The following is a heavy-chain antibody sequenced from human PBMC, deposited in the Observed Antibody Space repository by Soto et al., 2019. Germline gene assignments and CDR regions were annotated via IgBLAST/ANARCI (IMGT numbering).Heavy chain of an antibody. J-gene: IGHJ4*02. D-gene: IGHD6-13*01. CDR1: GFTFSNYA. V-gene: IGHV3-23*01. CDR2: VSGSGGNT. CDR3: AKLNLFVAAAAGRGPFDS. Sequence: VQLLESGGGLVQPGGSLRLSCAASGFTFSNYAMSWVRQAPGKGLEWVSAVSGSGGNTYYADSVQARFTISRDNSKNMLNLQMISLRAEDTAVYYCAKLNLFVAAAAGRGPFDSWGQGTLVTVSS.